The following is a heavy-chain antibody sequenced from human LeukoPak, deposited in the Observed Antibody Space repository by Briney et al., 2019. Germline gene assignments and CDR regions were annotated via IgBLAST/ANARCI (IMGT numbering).Heavy chain of an antibody. CDR3: AKEQELHVVGDTRSDNWFDP. CDR2: IRYDGSNI. Sequence: PGGSLRLSCAASGFISSSYGMHWVRQAPGKGLEWVAFIRYDGSNIYYGDSVKGRFTISRDNPRNTLHLQMNSLRPEDTAVYYCAKEQELHVVGDTRSDNWFDPWGQGTLVTVSS. CDR1: GFISSSYG. D-gene: IGHD1-26*01. V-gene: IGHV3-30*02. J-gene: IGHJ5*02.